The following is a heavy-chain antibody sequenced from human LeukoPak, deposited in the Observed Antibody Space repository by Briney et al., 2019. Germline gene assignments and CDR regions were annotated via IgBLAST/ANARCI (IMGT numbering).Heavy chain of an antibody. CDR2: FDPVDGET. CDR3: ATDRILNSGSYSGFDY. V-gene: IGHV1-24*01. CDR1: VYTLTELS. J-gene: IGHJ4*02. Sequence: ASVKVSCKVSVYTLTELSTHWVRQAPGKGLEWMGGFDPVDGETIYAQKFQGRVTMTEDTSTDTAYMELSSLRSEDTAVYYCATDRILNSGSYSGFDYWGQGTLVTVSS. D-gene: IGHD1-26*01.